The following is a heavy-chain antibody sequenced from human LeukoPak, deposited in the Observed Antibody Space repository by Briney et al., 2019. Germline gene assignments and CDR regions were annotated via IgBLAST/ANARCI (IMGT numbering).Heavy chain of an antibody. CDR2: VLGNGGTT. V-gene: IGHV3-64*01. CDR1: GFTFTTYT. J-gene: IGHJ4*02. Sequence: GGSLRLSCEASGFTFTTYTMHWVRQAPGKGLEYVSAVLGNGGTTYYANSVKGRFTTSRDNSKNTVYLQMGSLRAEDTAVYYCARERAFYYFDYWGQGSLVTVSS. CDR3: ARERAFYYFDY.